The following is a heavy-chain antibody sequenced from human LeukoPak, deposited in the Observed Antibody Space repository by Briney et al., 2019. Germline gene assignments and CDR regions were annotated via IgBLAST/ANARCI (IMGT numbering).Heavy chain of an antibody. CDR2: IYPSGTT. D-gene: IGHD4-17*01. CDR3: ADDFGD. V-gene: IGHV4-4*07. Sequence: ESLKISCKGSGYSFTSYWISWVRQMPGKGLEWIGRIYPSGTTHYNPSLKSRVTMSVDTSKNQFSLKLTSVTAADTAVYYCADDFGDWGLGTLVTVSS. CDR1: GYSFTSYW. J-gene: IGHJ4*02.